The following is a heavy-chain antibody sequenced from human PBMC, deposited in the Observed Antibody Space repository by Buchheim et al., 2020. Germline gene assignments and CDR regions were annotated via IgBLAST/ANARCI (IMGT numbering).Heavy chain of an antibody. J-gene: IGHJ6*02. Sequence: EVQLVESGGGLVQPGGSLRLSCAASGFTFSSYWMHWVRQPPGKGLAWVSRINSDGSSAHYADSVKGRFTISRDNATNKLYVQMNSLRAEDTAVYYCARGYNYAMDVWGQGTT. V-gene: IGHV3-74*01. CDR2: INSDGSSA. CDR3: ARGYNYAMDV. CDR1: GFTFSSYW.